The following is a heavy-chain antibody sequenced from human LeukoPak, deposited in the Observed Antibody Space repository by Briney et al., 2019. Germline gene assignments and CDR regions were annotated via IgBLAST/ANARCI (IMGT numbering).Heavy chain of an antibody. V-gene: IGHV3-48*03. CDR3: ASGMYYYDSSGYFDY. CDR1: GFTFSSYE. J-gene: IGHJ4*02. CDR2: ISSSGSTI. D-gene: IGHD3-22*01. Sequence: GGSLRLSCAASGFTFSSYEMNWVRQAPGKGLEWVSYISSSGSTIYYADSVKGRFTISRDNAKYSLYLQMNSLRAEDTAVYYCASGMYYYDSSGYFDYWGQGTLVTVSS.